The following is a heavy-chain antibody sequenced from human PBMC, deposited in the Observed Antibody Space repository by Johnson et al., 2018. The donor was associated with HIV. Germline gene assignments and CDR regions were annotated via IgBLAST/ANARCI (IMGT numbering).Heavy chain of an antibody. D-gene: IGHD3-9*01. J-gene: IGHJ3*02. CDR1: AFTFSSYA. Sequence: VQLVESGGGVVQPGRSLRLSCAASAFTFSSYAIHWVRQAPGKGLEWVAVISYDGSNKYYADSVKGRFTISRDNSKNTLYLQMNSLRAEDTAVYYCARPPGRLRYFDWLEDDAFDIWG. CDR3: ARPPGRLRYFDWLEDDAFDI. V-gene: IGHV3-30*04. CDR2: ISYDGSNK.